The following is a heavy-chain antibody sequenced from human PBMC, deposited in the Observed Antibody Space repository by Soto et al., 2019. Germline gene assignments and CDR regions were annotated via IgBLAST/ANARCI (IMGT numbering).Heavy chain of an antibody. V-gene: IGHV4-39*01. CDR1: YGSISVSNVF. Sequence: QLQLQESGPGLVKPWETLSLTCTVSYGSISVSNVFWGWVRQPPGKGLEWIGNIDYSGTAYFNPSLGTRVTFPVDTSKNQFSLPLYSVTAADTAVYYCARTTGRHLDFWGQGILVTVSS. CDR2: IDYSGTA. J-gene: IGHJ4*02. D-gene: IGHD4-4*01. CDR3: ARTTGRHLDF.